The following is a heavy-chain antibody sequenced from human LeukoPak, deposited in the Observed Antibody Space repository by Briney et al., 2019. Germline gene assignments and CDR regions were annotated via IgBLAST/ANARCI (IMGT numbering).Heavy chain of an antibody. J-gene: IGHJ6*03. CDR2: ITADGGST. CDR1: GFSFSNYA. D-gene: IGHD1-1*01. Sequence: GGSLRLSCEVSGFSFSNYAMNWVRQAPGKGLEWVSAITADGGSTHYTISVKGRFIISRDTPKNTLYLQMNNVRAEDTAVYFCARGWIRDYMDVWGKGTTVSVSS. CDR3: ARGWIRDYMDV. V-gene: IGHV3-23*01.